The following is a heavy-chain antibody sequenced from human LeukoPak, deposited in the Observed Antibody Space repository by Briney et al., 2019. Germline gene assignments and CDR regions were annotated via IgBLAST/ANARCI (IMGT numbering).Heavy chain of an antibody. CDR3: ARDGYSSTWYVFDY. CDR2: TYYRSKWYN. D-gene: IGHD6-13*01. Sequence: SQTLSLTCAISGDSVSSNSDAWNWIRQSPSRGLEGLGRTYYRSKWYNDYAVSVKSRISINADTSKNQYSLQLNSATPDDTAVYYCARDGYSSTWYVFDYWGQGTLVTVSS. V-gene: IGHV6-1*01. CDR1: GDSVSSNSDA. J-gene: IGHJ4*02.